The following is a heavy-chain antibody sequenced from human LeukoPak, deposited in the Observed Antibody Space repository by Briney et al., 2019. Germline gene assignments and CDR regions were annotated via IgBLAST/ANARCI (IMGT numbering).Heavy chain of an antibody. CDR3: ARDGGSGWFDY. V-gene: IGHV4-34*10. CDR2: INHSGNT. CDR1: GGSFSGYY. J-gene: IGHJ4*02. D-gene: IGHD6-19*01. Sequence: SETLSLTCAVYGGSFSGYYWSWIRQPPGKGLEWIGEINHSGNTNYNPSLKSRISVSVDTSKNQVSLKLSYVTAADTAVYYCARDGGSGWFDYWGQGTLVTVSS.